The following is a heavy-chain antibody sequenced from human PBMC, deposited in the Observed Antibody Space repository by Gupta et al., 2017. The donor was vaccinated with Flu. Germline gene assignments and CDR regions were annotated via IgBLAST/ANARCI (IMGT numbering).Heavy chain of an antibody. J-gene: IGHJ5*02. Sequence: PGKGLEWVATLKQDGSDQDYVDSVKGRFTISRDSAKNSLHLQMNGLRVEDTAVYYCARGSHDSKYRCFETWGQGTRVTVSS. V-gene: IGHV3-7*01. D-gene: IGHD4-4*01. CDR3: ARGSHDSKYRCFET. CDR2: LKQDGSDQ.